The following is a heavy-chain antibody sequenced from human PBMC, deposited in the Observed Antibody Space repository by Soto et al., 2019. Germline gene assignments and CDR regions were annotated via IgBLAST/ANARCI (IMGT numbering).Heavy chain of an antibody. CDR1: GFTFSSYG. CDR3: AKDKVPVVVTAPFDY. CDR2: ISYDGSNK. V-gene: IGHV3-30*18. J-gene: IGHJ4*02. Sequence: QVQLVESGGGVVQPGRPLRLSCAASGFTFSSYGMHWVRQAPGKGLEWVAVISYDGSNKYYADSVKGRFTVSRDKSKNTLYLQVNSLRAEDTAVYYCAKDKVPVVVTAPFDYWGQGTLVTVSS. D-gene: IGHD2-21*02.